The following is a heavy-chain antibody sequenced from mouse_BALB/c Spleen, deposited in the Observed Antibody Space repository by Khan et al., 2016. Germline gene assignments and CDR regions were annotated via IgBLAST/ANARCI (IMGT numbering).Heavy chain of an antibody. V-gene: IGHV1-31*01. D-gene: IGHD1-1*01. Sequence: VQLQQSGPELMKPGASVKISCKASGYSFTSYYMHWVKQSHGKSLEWIGYINPFNGGTSYNQKFKGKATLTVDKSSSTAYMHLSSLTSEDSAVYYCASSTRFFCAFDYWGQGTSVTVSS. CDR3: ASSTRFFCAFDY. J-gene: IGHJ4*01. CDR2: INPFNGGT. CDR1: GYSFTSYY.